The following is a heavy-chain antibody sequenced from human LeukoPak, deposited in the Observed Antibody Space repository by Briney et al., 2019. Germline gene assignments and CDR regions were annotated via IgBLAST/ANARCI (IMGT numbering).Heavy chain of an antibody. D-gene: IGHD2-21*01. CDR3: GSLCLL. Sequence: GGSLRLSCVASGFSFSNYVMMWVRHAPGKGLEWVSGIIGSGDNTKYAHSVKGRFTTSTDNSQNTWYLQLNSLKAEDTELYKSGSLCLLWGQGTLVTVSS. CDR1: GFSFSNYV. V-gene: IGHV3-23*01. CDR2: IIGSGDNT. J-gene: IGHJ4*02.